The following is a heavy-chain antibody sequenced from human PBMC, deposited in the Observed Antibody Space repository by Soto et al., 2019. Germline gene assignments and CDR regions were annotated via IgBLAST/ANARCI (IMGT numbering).Heavy chain of an antibody. V-gene: IGHV3-23*01. D-gene: IGHD1-26*01. CDR3: AKDPIYSGSYSDDAFDI. J-gene: IGHJ3*02. Sequence: PWGSLRLSCASSGFTFSIYAMSWVRPAPGRGLEWVSAVSGSGGSTYFADSVKGRFTISRDNSKNTLYLQMNSLRAEDTAVYYCAKDPIYSGSYSDDAFDIWGQGKMVTVSS. CDR1: GFTFSIYA. CDR2: VSGSGGST.